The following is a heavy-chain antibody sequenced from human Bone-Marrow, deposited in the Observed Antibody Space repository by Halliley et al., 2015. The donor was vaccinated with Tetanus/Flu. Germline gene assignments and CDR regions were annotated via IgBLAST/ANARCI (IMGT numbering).Heavy chain of an antibody. Sequence: PGKRLGWVSSISGSGDSTYYADSVKGRFTISRDKSKKTLYLQMNPLRVEDTAVYYCARGISGYWGQGTLVTVSS. D-gene: IGHD3-10*01. J-gene: IGHJ4*02. CDR2: ISGSGDST. V-gene: IGHV3-23*01. CDR3: ARGISGY.